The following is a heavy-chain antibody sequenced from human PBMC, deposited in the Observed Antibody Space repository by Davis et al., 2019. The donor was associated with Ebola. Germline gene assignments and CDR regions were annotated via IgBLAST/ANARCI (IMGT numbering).Heavy chain of an antibody. CDR2: INHSGST. V-gene: IGHV4-34*01. Sequence: SETLSPTCPVYGGSFSGYYWSWNRQPPGKGLEWIGEINHSGSTNYNPSLKSRVTISVDTSKNQFSLKLSAVTAADTAVYYCARGGWSHYYYYGMDVWGQGTTVTVSS. CDR1: GGSFSGYY. J-gene: IGHJ6*02. CDR3: ARGGWSHYYYYGMDV.